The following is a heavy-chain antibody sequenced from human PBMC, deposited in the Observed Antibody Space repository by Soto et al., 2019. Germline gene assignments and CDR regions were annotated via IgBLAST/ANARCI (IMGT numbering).Heavy chain of an antibody. CDR3: ARGGFFGVVIPRPQELDY. J-gene: IGHJ4*02. V-gene: IGHV1-18*04. CDR1: GYTFTSYG. D-gene: IGHD3-3*01. Sequence: ASVKVSCKASGYTFTSYGISWVRQAPGQGLEWMGWISAYNGNTNYAQKLQGRVTMTTDTSTSTAYMELRSLRSDDTAVYYCARGGFFGVVIPRPQELDYWGQGTLVTVS. CDR2: ISAYNGNT.